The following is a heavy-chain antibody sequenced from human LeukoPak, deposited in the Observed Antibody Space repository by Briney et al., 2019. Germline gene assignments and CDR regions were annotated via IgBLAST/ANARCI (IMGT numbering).Heavy chain of an antibody. D-gene: IGHD6-19*01. V-gene: IGHV4-4*07. CDR2: IYASGST. J-gene: IGHJ4*02. CDR1: GGSISSYY. CDR3: ARAKKAVAGFFDY. Sequence: PSETLSLTCTVSGGSISSYYWSWIRQPAGKGLEWIGRIYASGSTNYNPSLKSRVTISVDTSKNQLSLKLSSVTAADTAVYYCARAKKAVAGFFDYWGQGTLVTVSS.